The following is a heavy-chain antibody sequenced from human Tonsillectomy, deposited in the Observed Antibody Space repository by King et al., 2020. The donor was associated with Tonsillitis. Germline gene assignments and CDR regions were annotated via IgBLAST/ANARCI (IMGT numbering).Heavy chain of an antibody. Sequence: TLKESGPVLVNPTETLTLTCTASGFSPSNGRMGVSWIRQPPGKALEWLAHIFSNDEKTYSPSLKRRLTISKDTSKSQVFLTMTNVVPVDTATYFCARVRVGSGWYLGWFDPWGQGTRVTVSS. CDR3: ARVRVGSGWYLGWFDP. CDR2: IFSNDEK. CDR1: GFSPSNGRMG. V-gene: IGHV2-26*01. J-gene: IGHJ5*02. D-gene: IGHD6-19*01.